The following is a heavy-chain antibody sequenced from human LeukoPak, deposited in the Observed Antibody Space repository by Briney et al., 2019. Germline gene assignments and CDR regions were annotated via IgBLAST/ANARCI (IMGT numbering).Heavy chain of an antibody. CDR3: AKVDSSSGWYNLDY. V-gene: IGHV3-30*02. CDR2: IRYDGSNK. J-gene: IGHJ4*02. D-gene: IGHD6-19*01. CDR1: GFTFSNYG. Sequence: GGSLRLSCAASGFTFSNYGMHWVRQAPGKGLEWVAFIRYDGSNKYYADSVKGRFTIPRDNSKNTLYLQMNSLRAEDTAVYYCAKVDSSSGWYNLDYWGQGTLVTVSS.